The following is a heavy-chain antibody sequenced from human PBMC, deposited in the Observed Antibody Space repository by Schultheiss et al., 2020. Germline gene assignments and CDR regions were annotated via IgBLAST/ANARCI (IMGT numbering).Heavy chain of an antibody. CDR1: GFTFSSYW. CDR3: TRGRAAAAGSVGGAKYYYYYGMDV. V-gene: IGHV3-7*02. J-gene: IGHJ6*02. Sequence: GGSLRLSCAASGFTFSSYWMSWVRQAPGKGLEWVANIKQDGSEKYYVDSVKGRFTISRDNSKNTLYLQMNSLRAEDTAVYYCTRGRAAAAGSVGGAKYYYYYGMDVWGQGTTVTVSS. D-gene: IGHD6-13*01. CDR2: IKQDGSEK.